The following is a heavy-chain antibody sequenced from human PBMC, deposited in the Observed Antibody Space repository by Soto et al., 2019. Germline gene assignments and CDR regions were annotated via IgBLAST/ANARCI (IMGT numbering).Heavy chain of an antibody. CDR2: ISGSGGST. V-gene: IGHV3-23*01. CDR3: AKSTGGTANGMGV. Sequence: PGGSLRLSCAASGFTFSSYAMSWVRQAPGKGLEWVSGISGSGGSTYSVDSVKGRFTISRDNSKNTLYLQMNSLRAEDTALYYCAKSTGGTANGMGVWGQGTTVTVSS. D-gene: IGHD2-8*02. J-gene: IGHJ6*02. CDR1: GFTFSSYA.